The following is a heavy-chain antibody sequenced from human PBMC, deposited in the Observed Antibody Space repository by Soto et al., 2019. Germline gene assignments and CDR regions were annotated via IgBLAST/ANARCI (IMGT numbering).Heavy chain of an antibody. CDR1: GFTFSSYA. Sequence: ESGGGVVQPGRSLRLSCAASGFTFSSYAMHWVRQAPGKGLEWVAVISYDGSNKYYADSVKGRFTISRDNSKNTLYLQMNSLRAEDTAVYYCATVGVGATESYGMDVWGQGTTVTVSS. J-gene: IGHJ6*02. V-gene: IGHV3-30-3*01. D-gene: IGHD1-26*01. CDR2: ISYDGSNK. CDR3: ATVGVGATESYGMDV.